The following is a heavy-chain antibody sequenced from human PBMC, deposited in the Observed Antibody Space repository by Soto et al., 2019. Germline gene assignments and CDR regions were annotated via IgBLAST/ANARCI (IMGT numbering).Heavy chain of an antibody. D-gene: IGHD6-13*01. J-gene: IGHJ4*02. CDR3: ARGSSPVDFDY. Sequence: GASVKVSCKASGYTFTNYGINWVRQAPGQGLEWMGWVNTYNANTDYAQRLQGRVTLTTDTSTNTAYMDLRSLKSDDTAVYYCARGSSPVDFDYWGQGALVTVSS. CDR1: GYTFTNYG. V-gene: IGHV1-18*01. CDR2: VNTYNANT.